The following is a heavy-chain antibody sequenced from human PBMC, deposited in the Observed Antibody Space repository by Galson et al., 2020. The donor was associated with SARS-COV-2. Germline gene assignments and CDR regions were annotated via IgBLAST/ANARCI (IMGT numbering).Heavy chain of an antibody. CDR2: IYAGGGT. V-gene: IGHV3-66*01. Sequence: GGSLRLSCATSGFSVNDNYMTWVRQAPEKGLEWVSVIYAGGGTYYADSVEGRFTMSRDFSKNTVYLQMNSLRVEDTAVYYCVRAEGFRELFGRTWGQGTLVTVSS. CDR1: GFSVNDNY. J-gene: IGHJ1*01. CDR3: VRAEGFRELFGRT. D-gene: IGHD3-10*01.